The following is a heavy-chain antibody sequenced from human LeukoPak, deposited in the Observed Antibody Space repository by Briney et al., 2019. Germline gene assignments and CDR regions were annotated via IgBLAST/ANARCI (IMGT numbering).Heavy chain of an antibody. Sequence: ASVKVSCKASGYTFTSYGISWVRQAPGQGLEWMGWISAYNGNTNYAQKLQGRGTMTTDTSTSTAYMELRSLRSDDTAVYYCARQKSIAAAGTYIDYWGQGTLVTVSS. CDR1: GYTFTSYG. CDR2: ISAYNGNT. D-gene: IGHD6-13*01. V-gene: IGHV1-18*01. J-gene: IGHJ4*02. CDR3: ARQKSIAAAGTYIDY.